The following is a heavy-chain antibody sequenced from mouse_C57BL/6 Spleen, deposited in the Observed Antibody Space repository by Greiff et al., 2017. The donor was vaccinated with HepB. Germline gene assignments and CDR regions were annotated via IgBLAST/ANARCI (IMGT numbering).Heavy chain of an antibody. CDR1: GYTFTDYY. J-gene: IGHJ3*01. Sequence: EVQLQQSGPELVKPGASVKISCKASGYTFTDYYMNWVKQSHGKSLEWIGDINPNNGGTSYNQKFKGKATLTVDKSSSTAYMELRSLTSEDSAVYSCAREGSYGSSSAWFAYWGQGTPVTVSA. CDR3: AREGSYGSSSAWFAY. CDR2: INPNNGGT. D-gene: IGHD1-1*01. V-gene: IGHV1-26*01.